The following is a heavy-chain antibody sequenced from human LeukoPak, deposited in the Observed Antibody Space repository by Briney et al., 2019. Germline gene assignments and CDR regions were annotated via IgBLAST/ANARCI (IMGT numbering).Heavy chain of an antibody. D-gene: IGHD4-17*01. V-gene: IGHV3-30-3*01. CDR2: ISYDGSNK. Sequence: GGSLRLSCAASGFTFTSYAMHWVRQAPGKGLEWVSFISYDGSNKYYADSVKGRFTISRDNSKNTLYLQMNSLRSEDTAVYYCARVAAYGDLPSWGQGTLVTVSS. CDR3: ARVAAYGDLPS. J-gene: IGHJ5*02. CDR1: GFTFTSYA.